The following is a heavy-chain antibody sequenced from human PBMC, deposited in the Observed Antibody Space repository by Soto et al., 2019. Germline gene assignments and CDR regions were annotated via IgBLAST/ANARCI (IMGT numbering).Heavy chain of an antibody. CDR1: GFSLGSNS. Sequence: GGSLRLSCAASGFSLGSNSMAWVRQAPGERLQWISGISNDGSITFYVDSVRGRFTISRDTSRNALYLQMDSLRVEDTALYFCAKWSGFGDAWGQGTLVTVSS. CDR2: ISNDGSIT. J-gene: IGHJ5*01. CDR3: AKWSGFGDA. D-gene: IGHD3-10*01. V-gene: IGHV3-23*01.